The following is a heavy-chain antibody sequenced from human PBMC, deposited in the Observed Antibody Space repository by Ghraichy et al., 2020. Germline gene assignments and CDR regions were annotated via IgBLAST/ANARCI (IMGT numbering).Heavy chain of an antibody. Sequence: GESLNISCAASGFTFSSYWMHWVRQAPGKGLVWVSRINSDGSSTSYADSVKGRFTISRDNAKNTLYLQMNSLRAEDTAVYYCAREYYDFWSGLLTDYYYGMDVWGQGTTVTVSS. V-gene: IGHV3-74*01. CDR1: GFTFSSYW. CDR2: INSDGSST. J-gene: IGHJ6*02. CDR3: AREYYDFWSGLLTDYYYGMDV. D-gene: IGHD3-3*01.